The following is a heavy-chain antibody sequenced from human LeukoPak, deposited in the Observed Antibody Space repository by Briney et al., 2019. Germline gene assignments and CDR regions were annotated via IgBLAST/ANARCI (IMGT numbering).Heavy chain of an antibody. Sequence: GGSLRLSCAASGFTFSNYAMSWVRQAPGKGLEWVSAISGSASSTYYADSVKGRFTISRGNAKNSLYLQMNSLRAEDTAVYYCARVVAVAGTPLLFDYWGQGTLVTVSS. D-gene: IGHD6-19*01. J-gene: IGHJ4*02. CDR3: ARVVAVAGTPLLFDY. CDR1: GFTFSNYA. V-gene: IGHV3-23*01. CDR2: ISGSASST.